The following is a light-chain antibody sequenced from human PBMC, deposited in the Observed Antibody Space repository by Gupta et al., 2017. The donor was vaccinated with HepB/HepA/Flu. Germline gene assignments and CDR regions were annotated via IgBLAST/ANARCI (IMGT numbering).Light chain of an antibody. CDR3: SSFTRTSSLAV. CDR1: SSDV. Sequence: QSALTQPASVSGSPGQSITISCTGTSSDVSWYQQHPGKAPKLMIYAVSNRPARVSYRFSGSKSGDTASLTISGLQAEDEADYYCSSFTRTSSLAVFGGGTKLTVL. V-gene: IGLV2-14*01. J-gene: IGLJ3*02. CDR2: AVS.